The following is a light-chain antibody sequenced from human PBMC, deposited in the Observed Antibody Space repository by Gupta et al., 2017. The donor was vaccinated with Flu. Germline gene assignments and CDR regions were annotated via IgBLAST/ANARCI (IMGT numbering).Light chain of an antibody. V-gene: IGKV3-15*01. Sequence: RATLSCRASQSVSSNLAWYQQKPGQAPRLLIYGASTRATGIPARFSGSGSGTEFTLTISSLQSEDFAVYYCQQYNNWPSGRTFGQGTKVEIK. CDR1: QSVSSN. J-gene: IGKJ1*01. CDR2: GAS. CDR3: QQYNNWPSGRT.